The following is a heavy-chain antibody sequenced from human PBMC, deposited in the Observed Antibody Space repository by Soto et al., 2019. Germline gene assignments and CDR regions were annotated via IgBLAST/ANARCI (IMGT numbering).Heavy chain of an antibody. J-gene: IGHJ4*02. D-gene: IGHD2-15*01. Sequence: ASVKVSCKASGYTFTSYYMHWVRQAPGQGLEWMGLINPSGGSTSYAQKFQVRVTMTRDTSTSTVYMELSSLRSEDTAVYYCAGDGQPRMRYCSGGSCYSPLDYWGQGTLVTVSS. CDR3: AGDGQPRMRYCSGGSCYSPLDY. CDR1: GYTFTSYY. CDR2: INPSGGST. V-gene: IGHV1-46*03.